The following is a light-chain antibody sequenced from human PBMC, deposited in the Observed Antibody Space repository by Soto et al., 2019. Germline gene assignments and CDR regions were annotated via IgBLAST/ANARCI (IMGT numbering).Light chain of an antibody. CDR2: GAS. CDR1: QSISRY. CDR3: QQYGSSAPIT. Sequence: IVLTQNPGTLSLSPGERTTLSCRASQSISRYLAWYQQKPGQGPRLLIYGASSRATGTPDRFSGSGSETDFTLTISRLEPEDFALYYCQQYGSSAPITFGQGTLLAI. J-gene: IGKJ5*01. V-gene: IGKV3-20*01.